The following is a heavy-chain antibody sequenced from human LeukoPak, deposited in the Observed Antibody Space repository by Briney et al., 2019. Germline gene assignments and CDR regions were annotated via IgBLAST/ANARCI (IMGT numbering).Heavy chain of an antibody. J-gene: IGHJ4*02. Sequence: PSETLSRTCAVYGGSFSGYYWSWIRQPPGKGLEWIGEINHSGSTSYNPSLKSRVTISVDTSKNQFSLKLSSVSAADTAVYYCTRRALLTVVDYWGQGTLVTVSS. CDR2: INHSGST. D-gene: IGHD3-9*01. CDR1: GGSFSGYY. CDR3: TRRALLTVVDY. V-gene: IGHV4-34*01.